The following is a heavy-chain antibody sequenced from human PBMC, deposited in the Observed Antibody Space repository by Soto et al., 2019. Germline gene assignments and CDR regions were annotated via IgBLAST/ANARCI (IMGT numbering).Heavy chain of an antibody. Sequence: QITLKESGPTLVKPTQTLTLTCTFSGFSLSTRGVGVGWIRQPPGKALEWLTLIYWDDDKRNSPSLKSRLTITKDTSKNQVVLTMTNMDPVDTATYYCARQWGPKYYFDYWGQGTLVTVSS. CDR2: IYWDDDK. V-gene: IGHV2-5*02. D-gene: IGHD1-26*01. CDR3: ARQWGPKYYFDY. CDR1: GFSLSTRGVG. J-gene: IGHJ4*02.